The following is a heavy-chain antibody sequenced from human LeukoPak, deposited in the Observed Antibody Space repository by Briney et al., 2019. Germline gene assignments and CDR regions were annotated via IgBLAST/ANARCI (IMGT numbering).Heavy chain of an antibody. CDR3: ARYCTGGNSYSNRGAFGI. CDR1: GGSVSGDPYY. J-gene: IGHJ3*02. CDR2: ISYSGSV. D-gene: IGHD2-15*01. V-gene: IGHV4-61*01. Sequence: SQTLSLTCTVSGGSVSGDPYYWSWIRQPPGKGPEWIGHISYSGSVNSNPSLRSRVTASIDTSKNQFSLKLSSVTDADTAVYYCARYCTGGNSYSNRGAFGIWGRGTMVTVSS.